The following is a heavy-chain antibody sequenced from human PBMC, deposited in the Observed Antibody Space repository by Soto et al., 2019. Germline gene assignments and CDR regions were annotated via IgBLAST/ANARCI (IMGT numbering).Heavy chain of an antibody. D-gene: IGHD5-18*01. V-gene: IGHV1-69*12. J-gene: IGHJ5*02. CDR2: IIPIFGTA. CDR3: ARDRGYSYAKGGWRFDP. CDR1: GGTFSSYA. Sequence: QVQLVQSGAEVKKPGSSVKVSCKASGGTFSSYAISWVRQAPGQGLEWMGGIIPIFGTANYAQKFQGRVTITADESKSTAAMELSSLRSEDTAVYYCARDRGYSYAKGGWRFDPWGQGTLVTVSS.